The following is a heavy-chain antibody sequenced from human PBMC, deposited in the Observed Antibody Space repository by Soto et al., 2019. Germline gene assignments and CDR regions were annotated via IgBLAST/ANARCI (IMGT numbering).Heavy chain of an antibody. V-gene: IGHV4-59*01. CDR1: DGSFSGYV. CDR3: ARDLWGYCGADCYPLDV. CDR2: MYNTGST. J-gene: IGHJ6*02. Sequence: SETLSLTCIVSDGSFSGYVWSWIRQPPGKGLEWIGYMYNTGSTIYNPSLKSRVTISVDTSKNQFSLKLNSVTAADTAVYYCARDLWGYCGADCYPLDVWGQGTTVTVSS. D-gene: IGHD2-21*02.